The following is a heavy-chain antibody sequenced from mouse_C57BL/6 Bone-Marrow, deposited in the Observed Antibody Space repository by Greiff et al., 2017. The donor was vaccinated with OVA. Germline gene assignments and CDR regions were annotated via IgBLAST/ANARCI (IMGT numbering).Heavy chain of an antibody. V-gene: IGHV1-18*01. CDR2: INPNNGGT. D-gene: IGHD1-1*01. Sequence: VQLQQSGPELVKPGASVKIPCKASGYTFTDYNMDWVKQSHGKSLEWIGDINPNNGGTIYNQKFKGKATLTVDKSSSTAYMELRSLTSEDTAVYYGARGKDYYGSSYWFAYWGQGTLVTVSA. J-gene: IGHJ3*01. CDR1: GYTFTDYN. CDR3: ARGKDYYGSSYWFAY.